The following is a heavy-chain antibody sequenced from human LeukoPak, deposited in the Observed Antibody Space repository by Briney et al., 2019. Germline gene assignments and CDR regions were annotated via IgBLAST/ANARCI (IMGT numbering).Heavy chain of an antibody. Sequence: PSQTLSLTCTVSGGSISSGDYYWSWLRQPPGTGLEWIGYIYYSGSTYYNPSLKSRVTISVDTSKNQFSLKLSSVTAAVTAVYYCARVTQELTLDYWGQGTLVTVSS. CDR3: ARVTQELTLDY. D-gene: IGHD1-1*01. CDR2: IYYSGST. J-gene: IGHJ4*02. V-gene: IGHV4-30-4*01. CDR1: GGSISSGDYY.